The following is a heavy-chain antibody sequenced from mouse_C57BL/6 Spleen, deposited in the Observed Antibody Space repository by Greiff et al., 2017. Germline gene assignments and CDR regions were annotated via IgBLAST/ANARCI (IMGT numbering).Heavy chain of an antibody. D-gene: IGHD1-1*01. Sequence: VQLQQPGAELVKPGASVKVSCKASGYTFTSYWMHWVKQRPGQGLEWIGRIHPSASDTNYNQKFKGKATLTVDKSSSTAYMQLSSLTSEDSAVYYCAIYYYGSSPGAMDYWGQGTSVTVSS. CDR2: IHPSASDT. V-gene: IGHV1-74*01. CDR3: AIYYYGSSPGAMDY. J-gene: IGHJ4*01. CDR1: GYTFTSYW.